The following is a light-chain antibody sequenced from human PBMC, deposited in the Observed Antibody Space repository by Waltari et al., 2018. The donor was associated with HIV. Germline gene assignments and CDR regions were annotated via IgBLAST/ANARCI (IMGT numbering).Light chain of an antibody. J-gene: IGLJ2*01. CDR2: DVY. CDR1: TRDVGAYTY. CDR3: CSFTQSHTAV. V-gene: IGLV2-11*01. Sequence: HSALTQPRPVSGSPGQPVTISCPGTTRDVGAYTYAGWYQQYPGKAPKLLIYDVYKRPSGVPDRFSGSKSGNTASLTISGLQAEDEADYHCCSFTQSHTAVFGGGTKLTVL.